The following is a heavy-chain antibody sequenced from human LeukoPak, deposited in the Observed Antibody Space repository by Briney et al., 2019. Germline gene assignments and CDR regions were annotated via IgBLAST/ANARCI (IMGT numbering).Heavy chain of an antibody. D-gene: IGHD5-24*01. J-gene: IGHJ4*02. Sequence: SVKVSCKASGGTSSSYAISWVRQAPGQGLEWMGRIIPIFGTANYAQKFQGRVTITTDESTSTAYMELSSLRSEDTAVYYCARDFRKDGYNLLDYWGQGTLVTVSS. CDR1: GGTSSSYA. CDR3: ARDFRKDGYNLLDY. CDR2: IIPIFGTA. V-gene: IGHV1-69*05.